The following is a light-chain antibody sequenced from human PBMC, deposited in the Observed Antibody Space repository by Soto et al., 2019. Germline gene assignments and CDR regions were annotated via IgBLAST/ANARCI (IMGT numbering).Light chain of an antibody. CDR3: SSYAGSNNFV. J-gene: IGLJ1*01. CDR1: SSDVGGYNY. Sequence: QSALTQPPSASGSPGQSVTISCTGTSSDVGGYNYVSWYQQYPGKAPKLMIYEVSKRPSGVPDRFSGSKSGNTAYLTVSGLQAEDEADYYCSSYAGSNNFVFGTGTKVTVL. CDR2: EVS. V-gene: IGLV2-8*01.